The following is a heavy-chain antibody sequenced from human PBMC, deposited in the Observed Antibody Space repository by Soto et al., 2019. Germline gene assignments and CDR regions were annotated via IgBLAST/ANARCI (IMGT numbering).Heavy chain of an antibody. J-gene: IGHJ6*02. D-gene: IGHD3-3*01. Sequence: GGSLRLSCAASGFTFSSYGMHWVRQAPGKGLEWVAVTSYDGSNKYYADSVKGRFTISRDNSKNTLYLQMNSLRAEDTAVYYCAKDPSYYDFWSGPLPPGMDVWGQGTTVTVSS. CDR3: AKDPSYYDFWSGPLPPGMDV. CDR1: GFTFSSYG. V-gene: IGHV3-30*18. CDR2: TSYDGSNK.